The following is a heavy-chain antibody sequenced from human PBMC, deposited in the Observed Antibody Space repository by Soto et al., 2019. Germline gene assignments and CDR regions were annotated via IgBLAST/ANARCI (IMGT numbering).Heavy chain of an antibody. J-gene: IGHJ4*02. CDR3: ARGALRWSTSWDFEY. CDR2: IYYSGST. CDR1: GGSISSGGYY. Sequence: SETLSLTCTVSGGSISSGGYYWSWIRQHPGKGLEWIGYIYYSGSTYYNPSLKSRVTISVDTSKNQFSLKLSSVTAADTAVYYCARGALRWSTSWDFEYWGQGTLVTVSS. D-gene: IGHD4-17*01. V-gene: IGHV4-31*03.